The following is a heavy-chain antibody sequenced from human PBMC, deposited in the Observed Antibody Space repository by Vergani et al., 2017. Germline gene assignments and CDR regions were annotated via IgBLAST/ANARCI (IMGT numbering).Heavy chain of an antibody. CDR1: GGSFSGYY. CDR2: INHSGST. D-gene: IGHD6-19*01. V-gene: IGHV4-34*01. Sequence: QVQLQQWGAGLLKPSETLSLTCAVYGGSFSGYYWSWIRQPPGKGLEWIGEINHSGSTNYNPSLKSRVTISVDTSKNQFSLKLSSVTAADTAVYYCATAPWEAVAGDYWGQGTLVTVYS. CDR3: ATAPWEAVAGDY. J-gene: IGHJ4*02.